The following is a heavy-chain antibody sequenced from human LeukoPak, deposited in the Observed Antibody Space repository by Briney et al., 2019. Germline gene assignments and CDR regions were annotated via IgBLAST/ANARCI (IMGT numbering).Heavy chain of an antibody. CDR3: ASFTITYNPFDY. D-gene: IGHD3-10*01. J-gene: IGHJ4*02. CDR2: INQSGST. V-gene: IGHV4-34*01. CDR1: GESFSDYY. Sequence: PSETLSLTCAVYGESFSDYYWSWVRQPPGKGLEWIGEINQSGSTNYSPSLKSRVTISRDTSKNQFSLKLRSVTAADTAVYYCASFTITYNPFDYWGQGTLVTVSS.